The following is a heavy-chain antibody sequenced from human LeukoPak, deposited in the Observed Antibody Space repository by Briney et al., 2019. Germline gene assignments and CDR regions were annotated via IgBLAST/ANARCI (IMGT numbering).Heavy chain of an antibody. Sequence: GGSLRLSCAGSGFTFSSYAMSWVRQAPGKGLEWVSAISDSGDYTYYADSVKGRFTISRDNSKNTLYLHVNSLRAEDAAVYYCAKDTSIGKYCTSGVCSPFDYWGQGTLVTVSS. D-gene: IGHD2-8*01. V-gene: IGHV3-23*01. CDR1: GFTFSSYA. CDR2: ISDSGDYT. J-gene: IGHJ4*02. CDR3: AKDTSIGKYCTSGVCSPFDY.